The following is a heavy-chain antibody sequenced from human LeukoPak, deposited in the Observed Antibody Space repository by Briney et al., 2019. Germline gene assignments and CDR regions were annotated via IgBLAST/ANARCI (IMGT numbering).Heavy chain of an antibody. V-gene: IGHV4-59*08. Sequence: PSETLSLTCTVSGGSLSSYYWSWIRQPPGKGLEWIGYMYYSGGTNYNPSLKSRVTISAGASKNQFSLKLSSVTAADTAVYYCARHWETSSWYVDYWGQGTLVTVSS. CDR3: ARHWETSSWYVDY. J-gene: IGHJ4*02. CDR1: GGSLSSYY. D-gene: IGHD6-13*01. CDR2: MYYSGGT.